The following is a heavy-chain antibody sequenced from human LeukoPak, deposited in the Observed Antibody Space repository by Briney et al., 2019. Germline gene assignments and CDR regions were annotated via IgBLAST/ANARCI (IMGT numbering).Heavy chain of an antibody. CDR3: AKIEVGRFDP. D-gene: IGHD1-26*01. Sequence: SETLSLTCTVTGASISSHYWCWIRQTPGTRLEWIGDIYDRGGTTYNPSLKSRVSISVDTSRNQFSLNLRSVTATDTAVYYCAKIEVGRFDPWGQGTLVTVSS. CDR1: GASISSHY. V-gene: IGHV4-59*11. J-gene: IGHJ5*02. CDR2: IYDRGGT.